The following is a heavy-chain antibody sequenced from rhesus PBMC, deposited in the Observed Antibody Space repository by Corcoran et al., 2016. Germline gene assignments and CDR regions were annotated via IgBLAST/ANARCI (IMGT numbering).Heavy chain of an antibody. CDR2: ISGSSGST. V-gene: IGHV4-165*01. D-gene: IGHD6-31*01. Sequence: QVQLQESGPGLVKPSETLSLPCAVSVGSFSNYYWGWLRQPPGKGLEWIGYISGSSGSTDYNPSLKSRVTMSTDTSKNQFSLKLSSVTSADTAVYYCARVRSGWYHFDYWGQGVLVTVSS. CDR1: VGSFSNYY. CDR3: ARVRSGWYHFDY. J-gene: IGHJ4*01.